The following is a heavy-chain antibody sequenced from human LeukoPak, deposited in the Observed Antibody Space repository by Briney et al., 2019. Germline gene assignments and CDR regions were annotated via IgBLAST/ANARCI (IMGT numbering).Heavy chain of an antibody. CDR3: ARYLSSSLLFDY. Sequence: SETLSLTCTVSGGSISSYYWSWIRQPAGKGLEWIGRIYTSGSTNYNPSLKSRVTMSVDTSKSQFSLKLSSVTAADTAVYYCARYLSSSLLFDYWGQGTLVTVSS. D-gene: IGHD6-13*01. V-gene: IGHV4-4*07. CDR1: GGSISSYY. CDR2: IYTSGST. J-gene: IGHJ4*02.